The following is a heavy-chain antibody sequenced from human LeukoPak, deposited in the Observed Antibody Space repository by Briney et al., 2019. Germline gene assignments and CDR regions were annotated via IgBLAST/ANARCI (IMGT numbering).Heavy chain of an antibody. CDR2: ISSSSSYI. CDR3: AREQRAYYFDY. CDR1: GFTFSSYS. D-gene: IGHD6-25*01. J-gene: IGHJ4*02. V-gene: IGHV3-21*01. Sequence: GGSLRLSCAASGFTFSSYSMNWVREAPGKGLEWVSSISSSSSYIYYADSVKGRFTISRDNAKNSLYLQMNSLRAEDTAVYYCAREQRAYYFDYWGQGTLVTVSS.